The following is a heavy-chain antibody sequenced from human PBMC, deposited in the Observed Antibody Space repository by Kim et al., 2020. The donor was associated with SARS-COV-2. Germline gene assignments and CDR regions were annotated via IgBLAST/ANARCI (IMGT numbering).Heavy chain of an antibody. CDR1: GFTFSRYS. D-gene: IGHD2-2*02. CDR3: ARGSGASCYTPSDY. V-gene: IGHV3-30-3*01. Sequence: GGSLRLSCVASGFTFSRYSIHWVRQAPGKGLEWVAAISYDGGNKFYADSVKGRFTISRDNSNNTLSLQMNSLRAEDTAFYYCARGSGASCYTPSDYWGRGTLVTVSS. J-gene: IGHJ4*02. CDR2: ISYDGGNK.